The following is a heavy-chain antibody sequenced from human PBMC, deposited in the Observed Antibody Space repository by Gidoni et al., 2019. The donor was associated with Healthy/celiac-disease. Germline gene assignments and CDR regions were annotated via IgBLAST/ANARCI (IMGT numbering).Heavy chain of an antibody. J-gene: IGHJ4*02. D-gene: IGHD6-19*01. Sequence: QVQLVQSGAEVKKPGASVNVSCKASGYTFTGSYMHWVRQAPGQGLEWMGWINPNSGGTNYAQKFQGRVAMTRDTSISTAYMELSRLRSDDTAVYYCARVTRYSSGWYVSYFDYWGQGTLVTVSS. V-gene: IGHV1-2*02. CDR1: GYTFTGSY. CDR2: INPNSGGT. CDR3: ARVTRYSSGWYVSYFDY.